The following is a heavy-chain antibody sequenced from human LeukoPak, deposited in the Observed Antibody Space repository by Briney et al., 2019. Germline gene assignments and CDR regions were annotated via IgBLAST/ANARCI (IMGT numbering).Heavy chain of an antibody. D-gene: IGHD2-15*01. V-gene: IGHV1-58*01. CDR2: IVVGSGNT. J-gene: IGHJ5*02. Sequence: ASVKVSCKTSGFTFTNSALQWVRQARGQRLEWIGWIVVGSGNTNYTQKFQERVTITRDMSTSTAYMELSSLRSEDTAVYYCAAGGSWLDPWGQGTLVTVSS. CDR3: AAGGSWLDP. CDR1: GFTFTNSA.